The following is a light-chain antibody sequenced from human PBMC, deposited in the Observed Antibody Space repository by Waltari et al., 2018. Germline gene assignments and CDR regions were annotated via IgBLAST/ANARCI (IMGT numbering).Light chain of an antibody. CDR1: QSGGRS. CDR3: QNYVRLPAT. Sequence: EIVLTQSPGTLSLSPGARATLSCRASQSGGRSLAWYQQKPGQAPRLLIYDASRRATGIPDRFSGGGSGTDFSLTLNRLEPEDVAVYYCQNYVRLPATFGQGTKVEVK. CDR2: DAS. J-gene: IGKJ1*01. V-gene: IGKV3-20*01.